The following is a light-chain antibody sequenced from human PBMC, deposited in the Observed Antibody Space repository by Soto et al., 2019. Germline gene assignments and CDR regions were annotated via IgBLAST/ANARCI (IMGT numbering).Light chain of an antibody. Sequence: EIVLTQSPATLSLSPGERATLSCRASQSVSSYLAWYQQKPGQAPRLLIYDASNRATGIRARFSGSGSGTEFTLTISSREPEDFAVYSCEQRSNWARYTFGKGTKREIK. CDR3: EQRSNWARYT. V-gene: IGKV3-11*01. CDR2: DAS. J-gene: IGKJ2*01. CDR1: QSVSSY.